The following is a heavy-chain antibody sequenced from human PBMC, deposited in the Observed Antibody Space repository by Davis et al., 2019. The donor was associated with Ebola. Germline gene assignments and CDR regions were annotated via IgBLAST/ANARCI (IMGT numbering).Heavy chain of an antibody. CDR1: GLVVSSNY. D-gene: IGHD4-17*01. J-gene: IGHJ4*02. V-gene: IGHV3-53*01. CDR2: LYHGGTT. CDR3: VRSRYGDPDS. Sequence: GESLKISCAAPGLVVSSNYMTWVRQAPGKGLEWVSVLYHGGTTYYADSVRGRFTISRDNSKNTLYLQMDRLRVEDTALYYCVRSRYGDPDSWGQGTLVTVSS.